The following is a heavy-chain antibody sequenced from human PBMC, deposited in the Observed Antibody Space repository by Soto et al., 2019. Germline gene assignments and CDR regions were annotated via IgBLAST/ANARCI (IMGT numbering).Heavy chain of an antibody. D-gene: IGHD3-3*01. CDR1: GYSFTSYW. Sequence: LGESLKISCKGSGYSFTSYWISWVRQMPGKGLEWMGRIDPSDSYTNYSPSFQGHVTISADKSISTAYLQWSSLKASDTAMYYCARPNPYCDFWSGYRAPMDVWGQGTTVTVSS. J-gene: IGHJ6*02. V-gene: IGHV5-10-1*01. CDR3: ARPNPYCDFWSGYRAPMDV. CDR2: IDPSDSYT.